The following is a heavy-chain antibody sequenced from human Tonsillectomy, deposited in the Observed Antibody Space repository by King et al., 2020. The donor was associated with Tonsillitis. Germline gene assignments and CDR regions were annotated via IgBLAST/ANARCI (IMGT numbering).Heavy chain of an antibody. CDR1: GFTFSGHA. Sequence: DVQLVESGGGLAQPGGSLRLSCEASGFTFSGHAMSWVRQAPGKGLEGVSSIIPSSYYTYYAASVKGRFTISRDNSRNTLFLQMNSLRAEDTAVYYCAKHFSSSSWLFFDDWGRGTLVTVSS. V-gene: IGHV3-23*04. CDR3: AKHFSSSSWLFFDD. CDR2: IIPSSYYT. J-gene: IGHJ4*02. D-gene: IGHD6-6*01.